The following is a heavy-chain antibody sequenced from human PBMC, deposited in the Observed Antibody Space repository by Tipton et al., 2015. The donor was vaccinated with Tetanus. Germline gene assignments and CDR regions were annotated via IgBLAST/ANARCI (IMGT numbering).Heavy chain of an antibody. Sequence: SLRLSCAASGFTFSSYWMSWVRQAPGKGLEWVANIKHDETEKYYVDSVRGRFTVSRDNVGNTLYLQMNSLRAEDTARYYCAKAKTWASLWFGDVWGPGTLVAVSS. CDR1: GFTFSSYW. J-gene: IGHJ4*02. D-gene: IGHD3-10*01. CDR2: IKHDETEK. CDR3: AKAKTWASLWFGDV. V-gene: IGHV3-7*03.